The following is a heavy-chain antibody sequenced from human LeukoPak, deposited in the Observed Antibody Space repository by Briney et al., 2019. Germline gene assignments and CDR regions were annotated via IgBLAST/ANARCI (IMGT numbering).Heavy chain of an antibody. CDR1: GGTFSSYA. CDR3: ARDLYSPGAFDI. V-gene: IGHV1-69*05. J-gene: IGHJ3*02. Sequence: SVKVSCKASGGTFSSYAISWVRQAPGQGLDWMGRIIPIFGTANYAQKFQGRVTITTDESTSTAYMELSSLRSEDTAVYYCARDLYSPGAFDIWGQGTMVTVSS. D-gene: IGHD2-15*01. CDR2: IIPIFGTA.